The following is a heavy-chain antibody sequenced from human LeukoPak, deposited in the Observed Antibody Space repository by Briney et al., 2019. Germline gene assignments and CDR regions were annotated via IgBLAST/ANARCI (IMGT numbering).Heavy chain of an antibody. V-gene: IGHV3-23*01. J-gene: IGHJ1*01. CDR2: ISGSGGST. D-gene: IGHD1-1*01. CDR3: AKGPKTADPLEEYFQH. CDR1: GFTFSSYA. Sequence: PGGSLRLSCAASGFTFSSYAMSWVRQAPGKGLEWVSAISGSGGSTYYADSVKGRFTISRDNSKNTPYLQMNSLRAEDTAVYYCAKGPKTADPLEEYFQHWGQGSLVTVSS.